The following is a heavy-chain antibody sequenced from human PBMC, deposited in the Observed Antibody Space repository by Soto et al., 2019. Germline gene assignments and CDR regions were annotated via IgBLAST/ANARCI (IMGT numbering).Heavy chain of an antibody. V-gene: IGHV4-34*01. J-gene: IGHJ4*02. D-gene: IGHD6-19*01. CDR1: GGSFSGYY. CDR3: AGVRGGRRGYSSGWCDY. CDR2: INHSGST. Sequence: QVQLQQWGAGLLKPSETLSLTCAVYGGSFSGYYWSWIRQPPGKGLEWIGEINHSGSTNYNPSLTSRVTISVDKSKNQFSLKLSSVTAADTAVYDCAGVRGGRRGYSSGWCDYGGQESLVTVSS.